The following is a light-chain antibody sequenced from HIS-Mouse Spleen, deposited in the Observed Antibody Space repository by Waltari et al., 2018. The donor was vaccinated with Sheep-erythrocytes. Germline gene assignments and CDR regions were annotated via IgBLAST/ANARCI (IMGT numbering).Light chain of an antibody. CDR1: SSDVGGYNY. V-gene: IGLV2-8*01. Sequence: QSALTQPPSASGSPGQSVTISCTGTSSDVGGYNYVSWYQQHPGKAPKLMIYEVSKRPQGFLCGFPGAKSGNTASLTVSGLQAEDEADYYCSSYAGSNNWVFGGGTKLTVL. CDR2: EVS. J-gene: IGLJ3*02. CDR3: SSYAGSNNWV.